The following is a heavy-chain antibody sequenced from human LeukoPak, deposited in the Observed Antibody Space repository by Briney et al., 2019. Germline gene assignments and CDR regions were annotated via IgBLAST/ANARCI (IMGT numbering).Heavy chain of an antibody. CDR2: ISYDGSNK. J-gene: IGHJ4*02. CDR3: ARDYTYCSGGTCYDRFDC. Sequence: GRSLRLSCAASGFTFSSYGMHWVRQAPGKGLEWVAVISYDGSNKYYADSVKGRFTISRDNSKNTLYLQMNSLRAEDTAVYYCARDYTYCSGGTCYDRFDCWGQGTLVTVSS. CDR1: GFTFSSYG. V-gene: IGHV3-30*03. D-gene: IGHD2-15*01.